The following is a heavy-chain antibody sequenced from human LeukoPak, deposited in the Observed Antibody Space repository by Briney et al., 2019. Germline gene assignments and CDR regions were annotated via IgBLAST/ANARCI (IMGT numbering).Heavy chain of an antibody. V-gene: IGHV3-30*10. D-gene: IGHD1-7*01. CDR2: ISYDGGNA. J-gene: IGHJ3*02. CDR3: ASDKGAIWNSQNDPFDI. Sequence: GGSLRLSCASSGFTFSSYIMHWVRQAPGKGLEWVAVISYDGGNAYYTKSVKGRFTISRDNSENTLFLQMSSLRGEDTAVYYCASDKGAIWNSQNDPFDIWGQGTMVTVSS. CDR1: GFTFSSYI.